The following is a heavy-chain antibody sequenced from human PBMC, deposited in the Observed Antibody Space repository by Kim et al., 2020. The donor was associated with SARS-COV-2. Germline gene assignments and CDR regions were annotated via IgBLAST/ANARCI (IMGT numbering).Heavy chain of an antibody. D-gene: IGHD6-6*01. CDR3: ARAFSSSPLKYFDY. Sequence: NPSLKSRVTISVDTSKNQFSLKLSSVTAADTAVYYCARAFSSSPLKYFDYWGQGTLVTVSS. V-gene: IGHV4-31*02. J-gene: IGHJ4*02.